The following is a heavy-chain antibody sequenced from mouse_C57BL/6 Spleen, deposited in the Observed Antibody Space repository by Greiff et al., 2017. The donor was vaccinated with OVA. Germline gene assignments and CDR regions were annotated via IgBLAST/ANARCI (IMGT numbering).Heavy chain of an antibody. V-gene: IGHV8-12*01. CDR1: GFSLSTSGMG. D-gene: IGHD1-1*01. CDR2: IYWDDDK. J-gene: IGHJ4*01. Sequence: QVTLKESGPGILQSSQTLSLTCSFSGFSLSTSGMGVSWIRQPSGKGLEWLAHIYWDDDKRYNPSLKSRLTISKDTSRNQVFLKITSVDTADTATYYCARMGGSSAYAMDYWGQGTSVTVSS. CDR3: ARMGGSSAYAMDY.